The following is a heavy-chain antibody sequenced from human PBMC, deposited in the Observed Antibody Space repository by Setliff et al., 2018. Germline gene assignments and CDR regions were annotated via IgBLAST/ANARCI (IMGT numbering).Heavy chain of an antibody. CDR1: GGSISSGGFY. CDR2: FHTGGAT. CDR3: ARESATIGEFPLYYFDK. Sequence: SETLSLTCSVSGGSISSGGFYWSWIRQSAGRGLEWVGHFHTGGATDYDLSLKSRVTISLDSSKNQFPLRLSSVTAADAAVYFCARESATIGEFPLYYFDKWGQGIPVTVSS. J-gene: IGHJ4*02. D-gene: IGHD3-10*01. V-gene: IGHV4-61*09.